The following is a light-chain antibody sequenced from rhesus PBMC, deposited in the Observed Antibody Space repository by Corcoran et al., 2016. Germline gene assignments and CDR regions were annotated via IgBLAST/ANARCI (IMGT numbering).Light chain of an antibody. CDR1: QGISSW. V-gene: IGKV1-33*02. Sequence: DIQMTQSPSSLSASVGDRVTITCQASQGISSWLAWYQQKPGKAPKLLIYAASRLQSGVPSMFSGSGCGPDFTLTISSLQPEDFAPYYFQQHHSYPRTFGQGTKVEIK. CDR2: AAS. CDR3: QQHHSYPRT. J-gene: IGKJ1*01.